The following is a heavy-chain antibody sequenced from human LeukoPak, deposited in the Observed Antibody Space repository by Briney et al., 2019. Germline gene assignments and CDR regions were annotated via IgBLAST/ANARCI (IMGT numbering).Heavy chain of an antibody. Sequence: GGSLRLSCAASGFTVSSNYMSWVRQAPGRGLEWVSVIYSGGSTYYADSVKGRFTISRDNSKNTPYLQMNSLRAEDTAVYYCARNERIAAAGSLDYWGQGTLVTVSS. CDR1: GFTVSSNY. V-gene: IGHV3-53*01. J-gene: IGHJ4*02. CDR2: IYSGGST. CDR3: ARNERIAAAGSLDY. D-gene: IGHD6-13*01.